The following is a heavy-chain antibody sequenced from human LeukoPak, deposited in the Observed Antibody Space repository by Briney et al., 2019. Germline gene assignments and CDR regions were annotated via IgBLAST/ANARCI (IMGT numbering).Heavy chain of an antibody. CDR3: ARAGRGRDGYHDY. CDR2: ISPYNGNT. V-gene: IGHV1-18*01. D-gene: IGHD5-24*01. J-gene: IGHJ4*02. Sequence: ASVKVSCKASGYTFTSYGISWVRQAPGQGLEWMGWISPYNGNTNYAQKLQGRVTMTTDTSTSPAYMELSSLSSDDQAVYYCARAGRGRDGYHDYWGQGTLVTVSS. CDR1: GYTFTSYG.